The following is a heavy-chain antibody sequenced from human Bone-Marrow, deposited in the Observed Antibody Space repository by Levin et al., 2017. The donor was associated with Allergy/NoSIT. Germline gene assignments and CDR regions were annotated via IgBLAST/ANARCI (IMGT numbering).Heavy chain of an antibody. CDR3: AREGVVRGVKDYYYGMDV. Sequence: GGSLRLSYAASGFTFTTYSMHWVRQAPGKGLEWVSSISSVGTDIYDADSVKGRFTIFRDNAKNSLYLQMNSLRAEDTGVYYCAREGVVRGVKDYYYGMDVWGQGTTVTVSS. J-gene: IGHJ6*02. V-gene: IGHV3-21*06. CDR2: ISSVGTDI. D-gene: IGHD3-10*01. CDR1: GFTFTTYS.